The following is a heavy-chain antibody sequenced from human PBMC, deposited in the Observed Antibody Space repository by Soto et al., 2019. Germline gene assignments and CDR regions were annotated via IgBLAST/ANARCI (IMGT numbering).Heavy chain of an antibody. D-gene: IGHD5-12*01. Sequence: QVTLKESGPVLVKPTETLTLTCTVSGFSLSNARMGVSWIRQPPGKALEWLAHIFSNDEKSYSTSLKSRLTIXXDXSTXQVVLTMTNMDPVDTATYYCARIGGYNYPNDAFDIWGQGTMVTVSS. V-gene: IGHV2-26*01. CDR3: ARIGGYNYPNDAFDI. CDR2: IFSNDEK. CDR1: GFSLSNARMG. J-gene: IGHJ3*02.